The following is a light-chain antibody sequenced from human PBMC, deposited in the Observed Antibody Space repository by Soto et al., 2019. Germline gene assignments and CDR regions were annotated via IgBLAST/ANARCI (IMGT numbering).Light chain of an antibody. Sequence: DIQMTQSPSSLSASVGDRVTITCRASQGIRSYLAWFQQKPGKAPKPLIYAASSLQSGVPSKFSGSGSGTDFTLILSSLQPEDSATYYCQQYNSYPYTFCQGTKVEIK. J-gene: IGKJ2*01. CDR3: QQYNSYPYT. CDR2: AAS. V-gene: IGKV1-16*02. CDR1: QGIRSY.